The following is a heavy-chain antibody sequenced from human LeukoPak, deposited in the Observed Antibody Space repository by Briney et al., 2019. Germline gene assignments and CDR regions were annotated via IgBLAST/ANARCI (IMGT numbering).Heavy chain of an antibody. V-gene: IGHV4-59*02. D-gene: IGHD3-10*01. CDR3: ARDIGDYFDY. CDR2: IYYSGST. CDR1: GFTVSSNY. J-gene: IGHJ4*02. Sequence: PGGSLRLSCAASGFTVSSNYMSWIRQPPGKGLEWIGYIYYSGSTNYNPSLKSRVTISVDTSKNQFSLKLSSVTAADTAVYYCARDIGDYFDYWGQGTLVTVSS.